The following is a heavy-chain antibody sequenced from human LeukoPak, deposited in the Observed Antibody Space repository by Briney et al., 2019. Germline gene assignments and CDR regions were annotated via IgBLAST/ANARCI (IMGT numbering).Heavy chain of an antibody. V-gene: IGHV3-21*01. CDR3: ARDHYYGSSGYYRRLGY. J-gene: IGHJ4*02. Sequence: GGSLRLSCAASVFTFSSHSMNWVRQAPGKGLEWVSSISSSSSYIYYADSVKGRFTISRDNAKNSLYLQMNSLRAEDTAVYYCARDHYYGSSGYYRRLGYWGQGTLVTVSS. D-gene: IGHD3-22*01. CDR1: VFTFSSHS. CDR2: ISSSSSYI.